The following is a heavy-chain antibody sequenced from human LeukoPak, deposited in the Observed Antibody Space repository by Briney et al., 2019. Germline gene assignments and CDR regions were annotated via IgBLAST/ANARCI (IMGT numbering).Heavy chain of an antibody. CDR2: INPNSGGT. CDR3: ARGDGSSWTNFDF. Sequence: GASVKVSCTASGYTFTGSYMHWVRQAPGQGLEWMGWINPNSGGTKYALKFQGRVTMIRDTSINTAYMELSRLRSDDTAVHYCARGDGSSWTNFDFWGQGTLVTVSS. D-gene: IGHD6-13*01. CDR1: GYTFTGSY. J-gene: IGHJ4*02. V-gene: IGHV1-2*02.